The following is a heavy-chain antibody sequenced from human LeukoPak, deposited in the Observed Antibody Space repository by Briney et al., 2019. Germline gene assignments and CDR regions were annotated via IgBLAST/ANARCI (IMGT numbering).Heavy chain of an antibody. CDR2: IYYSGST. J-gene: IGHJ5*02. CDR1: GGSISTFY. D-gene: IGHD3-3*02. V-gene: IGHV4-59*01. Sequence: SETLSLTCTVSGGSISTFYWSWIRQPPGKGLEWIGYIYYSGSTNYNPSLKSRVTISVDTSKNQFSLKLTSVTAADTAVYYRARDQFSKTGWFDPWGQGTLVTVSS. CDR3: ARDQFSKTGWFDP.